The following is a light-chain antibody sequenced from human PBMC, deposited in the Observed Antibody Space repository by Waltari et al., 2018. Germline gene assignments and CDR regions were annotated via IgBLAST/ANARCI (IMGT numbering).Light chain of an antibody. CDR3: SSYTNTFVV. CDR1: SRDIGAYNY. Sequence: QSALTQPASVSGSPGQSITISCTGSSRDIGAYNYVAWYQHFPDEAPKLLIYEVRNRPSGVSSRFSGSKSGNTASLTISGIQAEDEAHYYCSSYTNTFVVVGGGTKLTVL. J-gene: IGLJ2*01. CDR2: EVR. V-gene: IGLV2-14*01.